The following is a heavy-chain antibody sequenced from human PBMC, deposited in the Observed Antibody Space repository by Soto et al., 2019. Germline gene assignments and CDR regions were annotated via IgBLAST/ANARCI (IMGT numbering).Heavy chain of an antibody. Sequence: PGGSLRLSCAASGFTFSGYAMSWVRLAPGKGLEWVSAISGSGGSTYYADSVKGRFTISRDNSKNTLYLQMNSLRAEDTAVYYCAKERIAAAGVLYYYYGMDVWGQGTTVTVSS. CDR1: GFTFSGYA. D-gene: IGHD6-13*01. J-gene: IGHJ6*02. CDR2: ISGSGGST. V-gene: IGHV3-23*01. CDR3: AKERIAAAGVLYYYYGMDV.